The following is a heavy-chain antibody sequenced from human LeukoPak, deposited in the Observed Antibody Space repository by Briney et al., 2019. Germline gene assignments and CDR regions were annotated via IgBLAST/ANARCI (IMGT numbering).Heavy chain of an antibody. D-gene: IGHD4-17*01. V-gene: IGHV3-30*04. CDR2: ISYDGSNK. CDR1: GFTFRSYA. Sequence: GGSLRLSCAASGFTFRSYAMHWVRQAPGKGLEWVAVISYDGSNKYYADSVKGRFTISRDNAKNSLYLQMDGLRAEDTAVYYCARYDYGDYEDYFYYMDVWGKGTAVSVSS. J-gene: IGHJ6*03. CDR3: ARYDYGDYEDYFYYMDV.